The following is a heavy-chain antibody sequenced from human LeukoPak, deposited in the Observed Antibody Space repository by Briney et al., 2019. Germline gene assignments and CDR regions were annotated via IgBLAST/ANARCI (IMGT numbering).Heavy chain of an antibody. CDR2: IRYDGSNK. D-gene: IGHD6-13*01. CDR1: GFTFSSYG. CDR3: AKDGYSSSWYGGLTFDY. J-gene: IGHJ4*02. Sequence: GGSLRLSCAASGFTFSSYGMHWVGQAPGKGLEWVAFIRYDGSNKYYADSVKGRFTISRDNSKNTLYLQMNSLRAEDTAVYYCAKDGYSSSWYGGLTFDYWGQGTLVTVSS. V-gene: IGHV3-30*02.